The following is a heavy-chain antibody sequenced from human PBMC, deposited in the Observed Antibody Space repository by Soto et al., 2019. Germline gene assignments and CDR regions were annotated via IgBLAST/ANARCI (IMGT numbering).Heavy chain of an antibody. CDR3: ARDKLFNCSGGRCPRWFDP. J-gene: IGHJ5*02. CDR2: IYSSGIT. V-gene: IGHV4-59*01. CDR1: GGSMSSYY. Sequence: SETLSLTCTVSGGSMSSYYWSCIRQPPWRGLEWIGCIYSSGITNYNPSLKIRVTISVDTSKNQFSLKLSSVTAAGTAVYYCARDKLFNCSGGRCPRWFDPWGQGTRVTVSS. D-gene: IGHD2-15*01.